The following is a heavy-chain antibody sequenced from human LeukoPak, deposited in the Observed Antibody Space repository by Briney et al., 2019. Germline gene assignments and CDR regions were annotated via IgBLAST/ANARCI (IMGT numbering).Heavy chain of an antibody. J-gene: IGHJ6*02. V-gene: IGHV4-34*01. CDR3: LRALKYSHAPGPYYYYGMDV. CDR2: INHSGST. CDR1: GGSFSGYY. Sequence: PSETLSLTCAVYGGSFSGYYWSWIRQPPGKGLEWIGEINHSGSTNYNPSLKSRVTVSVDTSKNQFSLKLSSVTAADTAVYYCLRALKYSHAPGPYYYYGMDVWGQGTTVTVSS. D-gene: IGHD5-18*01.